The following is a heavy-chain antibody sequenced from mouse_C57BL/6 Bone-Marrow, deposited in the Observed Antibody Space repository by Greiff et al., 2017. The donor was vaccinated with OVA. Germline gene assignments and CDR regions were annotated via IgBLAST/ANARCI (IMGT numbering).Heavy chain of an antibody. V-gene: IGHV1-64*01. CDR2: IHPNSGST. J-gene: IGHJ3*01. CDR1: GYTFTSYW. D-gene: IGHD2-4*01. Sequence: LQQPGAELVKPGASVKLSCKASGYTFTSYWMHWVKQRPGQGLEWIGMIHPNSGSTNYNEKFKSKATLTVDKSSSTAYMQLSSLTSEDSAVYYCARSIYYDYDAWFAYWGQGTLVTVSA. CDR3: ARSIYYDYDAWFAY.